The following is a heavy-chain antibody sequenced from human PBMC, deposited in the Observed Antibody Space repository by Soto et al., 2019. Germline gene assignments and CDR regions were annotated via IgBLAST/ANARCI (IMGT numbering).Heavy chain of an antibody. J-gene: IGHJ4*02. CDR2: ISWNSDII. CDR1: GFAFADFA. CDR3: AEDISYYDSRGYVDY. V-gene: IGHV3-9*01. D-gene: IGHD3-22*01. Sequence: EVQLVESGGDLVQPGKSLRLSCAASGFAFADFAMHWGRQAPGKGLEWISGISWNSDIIGYADSVKGRFTISRDNAKNSLYLQMTSLSAEDTALYYCAEDISYYDSRGYVDYWGQGVVVPASA.